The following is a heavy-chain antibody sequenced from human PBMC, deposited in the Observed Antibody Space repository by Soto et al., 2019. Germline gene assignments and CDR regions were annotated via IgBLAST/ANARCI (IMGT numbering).Heavy chain of an antibody. V-gene: IGHV1-69*01. Sequence: QVQLVQSGAEVKKPGSSVKVSCKASGVTFRNYAISWVRQAPGQGLEWMGGVIPIFGTTKYAQKFQGRVTITADESTGTAYMELSSLISEVPAVYYCAIDRGYNGYSFDYWGQGTLVAVSS. D-gene: IGHD5-12*01. CDR3: AIDRGYNGYSFDY. CDR1: GVTFRNYA. CDR2: VIPIFGTT. J-gene: IGHJ4*02.